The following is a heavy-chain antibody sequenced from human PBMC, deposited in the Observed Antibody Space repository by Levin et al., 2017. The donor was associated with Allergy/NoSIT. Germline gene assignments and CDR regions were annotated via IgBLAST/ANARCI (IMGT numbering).Heavy chain of an antibody. CDR2: ISGSGGST. Sequence: GESLKISCAASGFTFSSYAMSWVRQAPGKGLGWVSAISGSGGSTYYADSVKGRFTISRDNSKNTLYLQMNGLRAEDTAIYYCAKAYSSGWYSDYWGQGTLVTVSS. D-gene: IGHD6-19*01. J-gene: IGHJ4*02. CDR3: AKAYSSGWYSDY. V-gene: IGHV3-23*01. CDR1: GFTFSSYA.